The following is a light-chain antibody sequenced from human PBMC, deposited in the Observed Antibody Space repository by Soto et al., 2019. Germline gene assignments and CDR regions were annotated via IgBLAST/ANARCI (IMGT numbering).Light chain of an antibody. Sequence: DIQLTQSPSFLSASVGDRVTITCRASRGISSYLAWYQQKPGKAPKLLIYAASTLQSGVPSRFSGSGSGTEFTLTISSLQPEDFATYYCQQLNSYSITFGQGTRLEIK. V-gene: IGKV1-9*01. J-gene: IGKJ5*01. CDR1: RGISSY. CDR3: QQLNSYSIT. CDR2: AAS.